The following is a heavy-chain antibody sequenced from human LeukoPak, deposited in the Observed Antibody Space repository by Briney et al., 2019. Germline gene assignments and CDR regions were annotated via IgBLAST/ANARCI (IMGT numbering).Heavy chain of an antibody. Sequence: SETLSLTCTVSGGSISSSSYYWGWVRQPPGTGLEWIGSIYYSGSTYYNPSLKSRVTISIDTSKKQFSLKLSSVTAADTAVYYCARVRVTPYISIDSWGQGTLVTVSS. CDR1: GGSISSSSYY. CDR2: IYYSGST. J-gene: IGHJ4*02. D-gene: IGHD4-23*01. V-gene: IGHV4-39*07. CDR3: ARVRVTPYISIDS.